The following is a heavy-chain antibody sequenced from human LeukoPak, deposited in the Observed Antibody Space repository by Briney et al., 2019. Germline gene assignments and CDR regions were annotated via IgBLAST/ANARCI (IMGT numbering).Heavy chain of an antibody. J-gene: IGHJ3*02. CDR2: ISGSGGST. CDR1: GFTFSSYA. CDR3: ARVRSVGGNPHAFNI. Sequence: GGSLKLSCAASGFTFSSYAMSWVRQAPGKGLEWVSAISGSGGSTYYADSVKGRFTISRDNSKNSLYLQMNSLRVEDTALYYCARVRSVGGNPHAFNIWGQGTMVTVSS. V-gene: IGHV3-23*01. D-gene: IGHD4-23*01.